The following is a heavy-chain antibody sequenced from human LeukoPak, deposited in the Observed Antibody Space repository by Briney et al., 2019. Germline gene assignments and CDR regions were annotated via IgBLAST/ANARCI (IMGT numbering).Heavy chain of an antibody. J-gene: IGHJ4*02. CDR3: FGIF. V-gene: IGHV3-7*01. CDR2: INPDGSEK. D-gene: IGHD1-14*01. CDR1: GFTFSTYW. Sequence: PGGSLRLSCAASGFTFSTYWINWARQAPGKGLEWVGNINPDGSEKYYVDSVKGRFIISRDNAKNSLYLQMNSLKTEDTAVYYCFGIFWGQGSMVTVSS.